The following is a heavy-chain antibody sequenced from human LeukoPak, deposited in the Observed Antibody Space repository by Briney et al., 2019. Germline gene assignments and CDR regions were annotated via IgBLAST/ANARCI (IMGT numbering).Heavy chain of an antibody. D-gene: IGHD1-26*01. CDR1: VGSFRGYY. Sequence: SETLSLTCAVYVGSFRGYYWSWIRQPPRKGLEWIGKINHSRSTNYNTSLESRVTISVDTSKNQFSLKLTSVTAADTAVYYCARGLRYSGNYWGAFDIWGQGTMVTVSS. CDR2: INHSRST. CDR3: ARGLRYSGNYWGAFDI. J-gene: IGHJ3*02. V-gene: IGHV4-34*01.